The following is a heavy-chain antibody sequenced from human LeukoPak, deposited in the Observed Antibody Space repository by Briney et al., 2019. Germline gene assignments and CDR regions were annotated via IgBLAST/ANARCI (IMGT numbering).Heavy chain of an antibody. Sequence: GGSLRLSCAASGFTFSSYAMHWVRQAPGKGLEWVAVISYGGSNKYYADSVKGRFTISRDNSKNTLFLQMNSLRAEDTAVYYCAKLDSITMIVVVKSFDYWGQGTLVTVSS. J-gene: IGHJ4*02. CDR1: GFTFSSYA. D-gene: IGHD3-22*01. V-gene: IGHV3-30*04. CDR3: AKLDSITMIVVVKSFDY. CDR2: ISYGGSNK.